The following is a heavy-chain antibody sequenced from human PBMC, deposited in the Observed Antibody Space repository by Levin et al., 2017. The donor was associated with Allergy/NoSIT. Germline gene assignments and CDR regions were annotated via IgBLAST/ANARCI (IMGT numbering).Heavy chain of an antibody. CDR2: ISGSGGST. CDR3: AKDESRRYSPYDY. CDR1: GFTFSSYA. V-gene: IGHV3-23*01. J-gene: IGHJ4*02. Sequence: GESLKISCAASGFTFSSYAMSWVRQAPGKGLEWVSAISGSGGSTYYADSVKGRFTISRDNSKNTLYLQMNSLRAEDTAVYYCAKDESRRYSPYDYWGQGTLVTVSS. D-gene: IGHD2-15*01.